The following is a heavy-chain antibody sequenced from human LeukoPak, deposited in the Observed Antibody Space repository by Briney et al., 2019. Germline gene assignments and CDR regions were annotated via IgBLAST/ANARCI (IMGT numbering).Heavy chain of an antibody. CDR1: GGSIRSSYYY. V-gene: IGHV4-39*07. CDR2: IYDSGST. D-gene: IGHD3-16*01. CDR3: AREQVLDYDYFWGIGGFWFDA. J-gene: IGHJ5*02. Sequence: SETLSLTCTVSGGSIRSSYYYWGWIRQPPGKGLEWIGSIYDSGSTYYNPSLKSRVAISVDTSKNQFSLKLNSVTAADTAVYFWAREQVLDYDYFWGIGGFWFDAGGKGTLVTVSS.